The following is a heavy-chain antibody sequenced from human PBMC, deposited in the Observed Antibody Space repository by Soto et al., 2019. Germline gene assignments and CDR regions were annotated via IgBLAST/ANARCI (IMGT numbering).Heavy chain of an antibody. D-gene: IGHD5-12*01. CDR2: ISGFSGNT. Sequence: QVQLVQSGAEVKKPGASVKVSCKASGYTFTNYGITWVRQAPGQGLQWMGWISGFSGNTNYAQKFQGRVTMTADTSMGTVYMDLRSLTYDDTAVYYCARDLSRGYVFDYWGQGTLVTVSS. J-gene: IGHJ4*02. CDR1: GYTFTNYG. V-gene: IGHV1-18*01. CDR3: ARDLSRGYVFDY.